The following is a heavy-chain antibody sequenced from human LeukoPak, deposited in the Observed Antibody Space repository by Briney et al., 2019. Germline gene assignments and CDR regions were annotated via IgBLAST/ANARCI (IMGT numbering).Heavy chain of an antibody. CDR1: GGSISSYY. J-gene: IGHJ4*02. CDR2: IYYSGST. Sequence: SETLSLTCTVSGGSISSYYWSWIRQPPGKGLEWIGYIYYSGSTNYNPSLKSRVTISVDTSKNQFSLKLSPVTAADTAVYYCARGRLPIDYWGQGTLVTVSS. V-gene: IGHV4-59*01. CDR3: ARGRLPIDY. D-gene: IGHD4-11*01.